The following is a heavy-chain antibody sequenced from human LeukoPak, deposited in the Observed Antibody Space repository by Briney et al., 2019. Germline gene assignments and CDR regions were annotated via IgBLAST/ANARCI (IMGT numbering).Heavy chain of an antibody. V-gene: IGHV3-23*01. CDR3: AKERRGYSYGTYDY. Sequence: GGSLRLSCAASGFTFSNYAMDWVRQAPGKGLEWVSAISGTSGRTYYADSVKGRFTISRDNSKNTLYLQMNSLRAEDTAVYYCAKERRGYSYGTYDYWGQGTLVTVSS. CDR2: ISGTSGRT. D-gene: IGHD5-18*01. CDR1: GFTFSNYA. J-gene: IGHJ4*02.